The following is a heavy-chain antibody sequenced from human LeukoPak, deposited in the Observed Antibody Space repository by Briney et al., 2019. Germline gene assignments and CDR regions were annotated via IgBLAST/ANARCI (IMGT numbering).Heavy chain of an antibody. CDR3: ARHPASGSYYVDT. D-gene: IGHD1-26*01. CDR1: GRSISSYY. J-gene: IGHJ4*02. Sequence: SETLSLTCTVSGRSISSYYWNWIRQPPGKGLEWIGFIYYNGSTNYNPSLKSRVTISVDTSKNQFSLKLSSVAAADTAVYYCARHPASGSYYVDTWGQGTLVTVSS. CDR2: IYYNGST. V-gene: IGHV4-59*08.